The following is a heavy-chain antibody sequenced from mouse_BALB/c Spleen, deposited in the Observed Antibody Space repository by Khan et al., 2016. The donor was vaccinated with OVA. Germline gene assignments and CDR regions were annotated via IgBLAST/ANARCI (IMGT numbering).Heavy chain of an antibody. CDR2: INPTNGYT. CDR3: VRDGAYHRNDGWFAY. J-gene: IGHJ3*01. V-gene: IGHV1-4*01. CDR1: GYTFTSYT. D-gene: IGHD2-14*01. Sequence: QMQLKQSGAELARPGASVKMSCKASGYTFTSYTIHWIKKRPGPGLEWIGYINPTNGYTNYNQKFKDKATLTTDKSSTTAYLQLSSLTSDDSAVYNCVRDGAYHRNDGWFAYWGQGTLVTVSA.